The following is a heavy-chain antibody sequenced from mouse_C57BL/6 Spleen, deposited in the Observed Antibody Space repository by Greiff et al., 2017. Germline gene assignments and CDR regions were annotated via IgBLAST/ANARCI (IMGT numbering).Heavy chain of an antibody. V-gene: IGHV1-52*01. Sequence: QVQLQQPGAELVRPGSSVKLSCKASGYTFTSYWMHWVKQRPIQGLEWIGNIDPSDSETHYNQKFKDKATLTVDKSSSTAYMQLSSLTSEDSAVYYCARAGNWAYYFDDWGQGTTLTVSS. CDR2: IDPSDSET. CDR3: ARAGNWAYYFDD. J-gene: IGHJ2*01. D-gene: IGHD4-1*01. CDR1: GYTFTSYW.